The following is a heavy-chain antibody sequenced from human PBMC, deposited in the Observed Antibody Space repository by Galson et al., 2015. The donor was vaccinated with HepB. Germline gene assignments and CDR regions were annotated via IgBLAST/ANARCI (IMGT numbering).Heavy chain of an antibody. CDR3: AREDYSKGVEQVNDY. J-gene: IGHJ4*02. V-gene: IGHV3-21*01. CDR1: GFTFSAYR. CDR2: ISSSGSYI. D-gene: IGHD4-11*01. Sequence: SLRLSCAASGFTFSAYRMNWVRQAPGKGLEWVSSISSSGSYIYYADSVKGRFTISRDNAKNSLYLQMNSLRAEDTAVYYCAREDYSKGVEQVNDYWGQGTLVTVSS.